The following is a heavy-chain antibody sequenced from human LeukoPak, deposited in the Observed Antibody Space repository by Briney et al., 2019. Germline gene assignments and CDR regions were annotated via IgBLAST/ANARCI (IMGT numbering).Heavy chain of an antibody. CDR3: ARDKLGTRWPPTRPYGMDV. D-gene: IGHD1-1*01. V-gene: IGHV4-59*01. J-gene: IGHJ6*02. Sequence: SETLSLTCTVSGGSISSYYWSWIRQPPGKGLEWIGYTYYSGSTNYNPSLKSRVTISVDTSKNQFSLKLSSVTAADTAVYYCARDKLGTRWPPTRPYGMDVWGQGTTVTVSS. CDR2: TYYSGST. CDR1: GGSISSYY.